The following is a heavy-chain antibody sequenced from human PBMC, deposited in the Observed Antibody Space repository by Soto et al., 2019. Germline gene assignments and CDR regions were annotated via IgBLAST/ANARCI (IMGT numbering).Heavy chain of an antibody. CDR2: IYHGGSS. J-gene: IGHJ5*02. CDR1: GYSISSGYF. V-gene: IGHV4-38-2*02. Sequence: SETLSLTCAVSGYSISSGYFWGWIRQPPGRGLEWIGNIYHGGSSYNNPSLKSRVTISLDTSKNQFSLNLSSVTAADTAVYYCARESHLWFDRWGQGTLVTVSS. CDR3: ARESHLWFDR.